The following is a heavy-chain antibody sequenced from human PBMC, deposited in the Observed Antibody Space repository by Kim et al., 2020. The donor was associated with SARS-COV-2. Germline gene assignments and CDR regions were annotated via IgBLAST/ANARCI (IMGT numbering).Heavy chain of an antibody. Sequence: TNYTPAHKSRVTLSVHTSRNQFSLKLSSVTAADTAVYYCASLRDGYKNDYWGQGTLVTVSS. D-gene: IGHD5-12*01. CDR3: ASLRDGYKNDY. V-gene: IGHV4-4*09. J-gene: IGHJ4*02. CDR2: T.